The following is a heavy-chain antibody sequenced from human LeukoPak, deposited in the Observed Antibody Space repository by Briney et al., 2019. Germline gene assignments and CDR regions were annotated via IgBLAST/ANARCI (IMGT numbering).Heavy chain of an antibody. CDR3: ARGGMDV. V-gene: IGHV3-30-3*01. CDR1: GFTFSSYA. J-gene: IGHJ6*02. Sequence: GGSLRLSCAASGFTFSSYAMHWVRQAPGKGLEWVAVISYDGSNKYYADSVKGRFTISRDNSKNTLYLQMNSLRAGDTAVYYCARGGMDVWGQGTTVTVSS. CDR2: ISYDGSNK.